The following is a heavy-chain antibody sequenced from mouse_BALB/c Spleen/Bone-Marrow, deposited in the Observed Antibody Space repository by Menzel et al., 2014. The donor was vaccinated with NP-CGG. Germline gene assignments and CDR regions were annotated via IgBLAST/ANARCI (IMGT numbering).Heavy chain of an antibody. CDR3: AIGLYWAMYY. V-gene: IGHV1S81*02. CDR1: GYTFTSDW. D-gene: IGHD2-1*01. CDR2: INPRSGRT. J-gene: IGHJ4*01. Sequence: VQLQQSGAELVKPGASVKLSCKASGYTFTSDWLYWVIQRPGQGLEWIGEINPRSGRTNYNEKFKSRATLTVDKSSSTAYMQLSSLTSEDSAVDDGAIGLYWAMYYWGQGAAGTVSS.